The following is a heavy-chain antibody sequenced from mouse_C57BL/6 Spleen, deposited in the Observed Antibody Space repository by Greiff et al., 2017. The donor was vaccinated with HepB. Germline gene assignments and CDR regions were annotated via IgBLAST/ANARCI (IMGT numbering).Heavy chain of an antibody. J-gene: IGHJ4*01. D-gene: IGHD1-1*01. Sequence: QVQLKESGPGLVAPSQSLSITCTVSGFSLTSYGVHWVRQPPGKGLEWLVVIWSDGSTTYNSALKSRLSISKDNSKSQVFLKMNSLQTDDTAMYYCARGIYYYGSSYNYYAMDYWGQGTSVTVSS. CDR3: ARGIYYYGSSYNYYAMDY. CDR1: GFSLTSYG. CDR2: IWSDGST. V-gene: IGHV2-6*03.